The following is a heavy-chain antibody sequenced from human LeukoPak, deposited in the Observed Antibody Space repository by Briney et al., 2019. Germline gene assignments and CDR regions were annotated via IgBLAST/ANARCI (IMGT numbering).Heavy chain of an antibody. D-gene: IGHD2-21*02. V-gene: IGHV3-20*04. Sequence: GGSLRLSCAVSGFIFEDYGMSGVRQVSGKGLEWVSGVDKSGGVTDYVDSVKGRFTISRDNAKNSVYLQMTSLRAEDTALYYCARGRSLDCYVCPFDYWGQGILVTVSS. CDR3: ARGRSLDCYVCPFDY. CDR2: VDKSGGVT. CDR1: GFIFEDYG. J-gene: IGHJ4*02.